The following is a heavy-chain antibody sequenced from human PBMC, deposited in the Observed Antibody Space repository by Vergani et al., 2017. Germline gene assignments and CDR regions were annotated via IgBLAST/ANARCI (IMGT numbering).Heavy chain of an antibody. Sequence: EVQLLESGGSLKQPGGSVRLSCAASGFTFSTYAMHWVRQAPGKGLEWVSALTGGGGSTYYADSFKGRFIISRDNSRDTLYLQMNSLRPEDTATYYCLKDAGSYKIFFDSWGKGPLVTASS. CDR3: LKDAGSYKIFFDS. CDR1: GFTFSTYA. J-gene: IGHJ4*02. D-gene: IGHD1-26*01. V-gene: IGHV3-23*01. CDR2: LTGGGGST.